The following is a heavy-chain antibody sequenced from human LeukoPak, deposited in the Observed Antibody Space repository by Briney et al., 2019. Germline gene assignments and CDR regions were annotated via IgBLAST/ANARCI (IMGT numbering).Heavy chain of an antibody. V-gene: IGHV3-9*01. D-gene: IGHD3-16*01. J-gene: IGHJ4*02. Sequence: PGRSLRLSCAASGFTFDDYAMPWVRQAPGKGLEWVSGISWNSGSIGYADSVKGRFTISRDNAKNSLYLQMNSLRAEDTAVYYCTLFSLGGRKFDYWGQGTLVTVSS. CDR3: TLFSLGGRKFDY. CDR1: GFTFDDYA. CDR2: ISWNSGSI.